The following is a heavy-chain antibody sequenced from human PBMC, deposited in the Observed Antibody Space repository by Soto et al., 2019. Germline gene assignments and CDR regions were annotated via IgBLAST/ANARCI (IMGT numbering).Heavy chain of an antibody. CDR1: GASISDYF. CDR3: VRWSGPPWFDP. CDR2: LYSSGTT. V-gene: IGHV4-4*07. Sequence: QVQLQESGPGLVKPSETLSLTCTVSGASISDYFWSWIRQPAGKGLEWIGRLYSSGTTGYNPSLRSRGTISVDTSKSQVSLKLTSVTAADTDVYYCVRWSGPPWFDPWGQGILVSVSS. J-gene: IGHJ5*02.